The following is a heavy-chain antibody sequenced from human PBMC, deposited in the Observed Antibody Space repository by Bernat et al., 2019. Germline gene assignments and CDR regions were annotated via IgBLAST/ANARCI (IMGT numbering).Heavy chain of an antibody. V-gene: IGHV3-23*04. CDR2: ISGSGGST. CDR3: AKDLGATMIVVVSAFDI. D-gene: IGHD3-22*01. J-gene: IGHJ3*02. CDR1: GFTFSSYA. Sequence: EVQLVESGGGVVRPGGSLRLSCAASGFTFSSYAMSWVRQAPGKGLEWVSAISGSGGSTYYADSVKGRFTISRDNSKNTLYLQMNSLRAEDTAVYYCAKDLGATMIVVVSAFDIWGQGTMVTVSS.